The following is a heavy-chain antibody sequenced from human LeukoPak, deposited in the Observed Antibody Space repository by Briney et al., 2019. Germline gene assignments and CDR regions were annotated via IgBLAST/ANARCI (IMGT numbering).Heavy chain of an antibody. CDR2: IYYSGST. J-gene: IGHJ6*04. CDR3: VRVVSSGYSRMDV. CDR1: GGSISSGDYY. D-gene: IGHD3-22*01. V-gene: IGHV4-30-4*08. Sequence: SETPSLTCTVSGGSISSGDYYWSWIRQPPGKGLEWIGYIYYSGSTYYNPSLKSRVSISVDTSKNQFSLKLSSVTAADTAVYYCVRVVSSGYSRMDVWGKGTTVTVSS.